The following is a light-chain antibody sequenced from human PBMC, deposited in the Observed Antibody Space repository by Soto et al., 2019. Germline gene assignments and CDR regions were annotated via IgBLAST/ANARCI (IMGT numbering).Light chain of an antibody. CDR2: HVS. CDR3: SSYASSSTLYV. Sequence: QPVLTQPASVSGSPGQSITISCTGTSSDVGGYNYVSWYQQHPGKAPKLMIYHVSNRPSGVSNRFSGSKSGNTASLTISGLQAEDEADYYCSSYASSSTLYVFGAGTKLTVL. CDR1: SSDVGGYNY. J-gene: IGLJ1*01. V-gene: IGLV2-14*03.